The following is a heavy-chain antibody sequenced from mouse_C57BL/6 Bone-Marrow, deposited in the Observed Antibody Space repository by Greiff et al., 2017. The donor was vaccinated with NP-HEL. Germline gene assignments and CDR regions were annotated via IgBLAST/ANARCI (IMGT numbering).Heavy chain of an antibody. Sequence: QVHVKQPGAELVKPGASVKLSCKASGYTFTSYWMHWVKQRPGQGLEWIGMIHPNSGSTNYNEKLKSKATLTVDESSSTAYMQLSSLTSKDSTVYYYARKSYDGYFYFDYWGQGTTLTVS. V-gene: IGHV1-64*01. D-gene: IGHD2-3*01. J-gene: IGHJ2*01. CDR2: IHPNSGST. CDR1: GYTFTSYW. CDR3: ARKSYDGYFYFDY.